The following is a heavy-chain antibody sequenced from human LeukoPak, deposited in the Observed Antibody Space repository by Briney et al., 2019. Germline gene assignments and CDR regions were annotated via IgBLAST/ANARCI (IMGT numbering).Heavy chain of an antibody. CDR2: INSDGSST. CDR3: ARAFTDYDNVWGSYHDY. D-gene: IGHD3-16*02. CDR1: GFTFSNYW. J-gene: IGHJ4*02. V-gene: IGHV3-74*01. Sequence: GGSLRLSCAASGFTFSNYWMRWVRQAPGKGLVWVSRINSDGSSTNYAGSVQGRFTISRDNAKNTLYLQMNSLRAEDTAVYYCARAFTDYDNVWGSYHDYWGQGTLVTVSS.